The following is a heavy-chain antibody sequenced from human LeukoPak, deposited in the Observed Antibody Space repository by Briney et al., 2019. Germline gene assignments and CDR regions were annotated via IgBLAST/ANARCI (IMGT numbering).Heavy chain of an antibody. J-gene: IGHJ4*02. CDR2: ISYDGSNK. CDR1: GFTFSDYG. D-gene: IGHD3-10*01. Sequence: PGGSLRLSCAASGFTFSDYGMYWVRQAPGKGLEWVAVISYDGSNKYYADSVKGRFTISRDNSKNTLYLQMNSLRAEDTAVYYCAGDHRGVRDYFDYWGQGTLVTVSS. V-gene: IGHV3-30*19. CDR3: AGDHRGVRDYFDY.